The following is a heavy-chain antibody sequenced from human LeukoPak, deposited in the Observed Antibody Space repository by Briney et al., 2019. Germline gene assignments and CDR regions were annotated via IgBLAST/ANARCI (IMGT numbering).Heavy chain of an antibody. V-gene: IGHV3-30*02. D-gene: IGHD6-6*01. CDR2: IRYDGTNK. CDR1: GLTFSNYG. J-gene: IGHJ4*02. Sequence: GGSLRLSCAVSGLTFSNYGMHWVRQAPGKGLEWVAFIRYDGTNKYYADSVKGRFTISRDNSKNTLYLQMNSLRTEDTAVYYCAKSSSPAAPRLNFDYWGQGTLVTVSS. CDR3: AKSSSPAAPRLNFDY.